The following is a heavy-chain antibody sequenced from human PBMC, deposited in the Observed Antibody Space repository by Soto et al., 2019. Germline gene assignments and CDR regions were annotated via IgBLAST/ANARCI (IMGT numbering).Heavy chain of an antibody. J-gene: IGHJ6*02. CDR2: ISYDGSNK. CDR1: GFTFSRYG. D-gene: IGHD5-18*01. Sequence: GGSLRLSCAASGFTFSRYGMHWVRQAPGKGLEWVAVISYDGSNKYYADSVKGRFTISRDNSKNTLYLQMNSLRAEYRAVYYCAKDTALGGAYYGMDVWGQGTTVTVSS. V-gene: IGHV3-30*18. CDR3: AKDTALGGAYYGMDV.